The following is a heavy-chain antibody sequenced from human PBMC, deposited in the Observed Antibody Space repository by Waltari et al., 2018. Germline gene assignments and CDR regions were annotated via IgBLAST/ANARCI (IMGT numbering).Heavy chain of an antibody. J-gene: IGHJ4*02. V-gene: IGHV4-39*07. CDR1: GGSISSSSYY. Sequence: QLQLQESGPGLVKPSETLSLTCTVSGGSISSSSYYWGWIRPPPGKGLEWIGSIYYSGSTYYNPSLKSRVTISVDTSKNQFSLKLSSVTAADTAVYYCVGPANYYGSGRKYFDYWGQGTLVTVSS. CDR2: IYYSGST. CDR3: VGPANYYGSGRKYFDY. D-gene: IGHD3-10*01.